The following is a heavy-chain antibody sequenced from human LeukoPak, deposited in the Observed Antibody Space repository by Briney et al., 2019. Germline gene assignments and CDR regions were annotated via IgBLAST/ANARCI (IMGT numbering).Heavy chain of an antibody. CDR1: GFTFRNYV. V-gene: IGHV3-23*01. J-gene: IGHJ3*01. D-gene: IGHD3-22*01. Sequence: GGSLRLSCTASGFTFRNYVMAWVRQAPGKGLEWVSAISGSGDNTYYADSVKGRLAISRDNSKDTLFLQMNGLRAGDTAVYYCAKDAANFDDSGYYPLNWGQGTMVIVSS. CDR2: ISGSGDNT. CDR3: AKDAANFDDSGYYPLN.